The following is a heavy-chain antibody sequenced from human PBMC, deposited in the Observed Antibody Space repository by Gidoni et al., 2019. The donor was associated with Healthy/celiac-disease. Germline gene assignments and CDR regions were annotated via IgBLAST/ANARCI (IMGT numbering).Heavy chain of an antibody. D-gene: IGHD1-1*01. CDR1: GYSFTTYW. Sequence: EVQLVQSGAEVKKPGESLKISCKGSGYSFTTYWIGWVRQTPGKGLEWMGIIYPGDSDTKYSPSFQGQVTISVDRSTSTAYLQWSSLEASDTAIYYCARNPDNNWWGPFYLDVWGRGTTVTVSS. J-gene: IGHJ6*03. CDR2: IYPGDSDT. V-gene: IGHV5-51*03. CDR3: ARNPDNNWWGPFYLDV.